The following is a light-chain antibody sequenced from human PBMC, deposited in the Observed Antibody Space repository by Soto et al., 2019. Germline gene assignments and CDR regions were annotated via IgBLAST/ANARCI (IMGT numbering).Light chain of an antibody. V-gene: IGKV3-15*01. CDR2: ATS. Sequence: EIVMTQSPATLSVSPGERATLSCRASHRVSSYLAWYQQKPGQAPRLLIYATSTRATGIPARFSGSGSGTEFNLTIRNLQSEDFEVYYCQQSNNWPLTFGGGTKVEI. CDR1: HRVSSY. CDR3: QQSNNWPLT. J-gene: IGKJ4*01.